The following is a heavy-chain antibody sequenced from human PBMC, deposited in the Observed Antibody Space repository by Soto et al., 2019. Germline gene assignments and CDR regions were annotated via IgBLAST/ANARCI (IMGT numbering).Heavy chain of an antibody. CDR2: ISSGSGTI. Sequence: EVQLVESGGGLVPPGGSLRLSCAASGFTFSTYGMNWVRQAPGKGLEWVSYISSGSGTIYYADSVKGRFTISRDNAKNSMYLPMNRLRAEDTAVYYCARGAQGLPRYWGQGTLVTVSS. CDR3: ARGAQGLPRY. J-gene: IGHJ4*02. V-gene: IGHV3-48*01. CDR1: GFTFSTYG. D-gene: IGHD6-19*01.